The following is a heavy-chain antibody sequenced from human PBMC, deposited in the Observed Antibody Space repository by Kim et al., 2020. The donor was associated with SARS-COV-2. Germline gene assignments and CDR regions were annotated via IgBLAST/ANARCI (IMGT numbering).Heavy chain of an antibody. CDR3: ARVVLGGSYYYYYYGMDV. CDR2: IIPIFGTA. V-gene: IGHV1-69*13. J-gene: IGHJ6*02. D-gene: IGHD1-26*01. Sequence: SVKVSCKASGGTFSSYAISWVRQAPGQGLEWMGGIIPIFGTANYAQKFQGRVTITADESTSTAYMELSSLRSEDTAVYYCARVVLGGSYYYYYYGMDVWGQGTTVTVSS. CDR1: GGTFSSYA.